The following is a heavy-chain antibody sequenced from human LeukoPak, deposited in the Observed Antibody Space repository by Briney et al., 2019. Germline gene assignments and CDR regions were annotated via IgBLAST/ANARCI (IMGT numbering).Heavy chain of an antibody. D-gene: IGHD6-13*01. Sequence: GGSLRLSCAASGFTFSSYSMNWVRQAPGKGLEWVSAISGSGGSTYYADSVKGRFTISRDNSKNTLYLQMNSLRAEDTAVYYCAKGIEYSSSSSYDCWGQGTLVTVSS. J-gene: IGHJ4*02. CDR3: AKGIEYSSSSSYDC. V-gene: IGHV3-23*01. CDR1: GFTFSSYS. CDR2: ISGSGGST.